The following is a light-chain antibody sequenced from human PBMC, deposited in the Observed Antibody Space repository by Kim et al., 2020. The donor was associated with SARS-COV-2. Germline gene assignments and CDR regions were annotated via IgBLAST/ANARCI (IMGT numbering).Light chain of an antibody. Sequence: GQSIPISRTGTRIDVAAYNFVSWYQQHPGEAPKVIIYDVDNRPSGVSNRFSGSKSGNTASLTISEVQAEDEADYYCSSFRSGNTLLFGGGTQLTVL. CDR2: DVD. V-gene: IGLV2-14*04. J-gene: IGLJ3*02. CDR3: SSFRSGNTLL. CDR1: RIDVAAYNF.